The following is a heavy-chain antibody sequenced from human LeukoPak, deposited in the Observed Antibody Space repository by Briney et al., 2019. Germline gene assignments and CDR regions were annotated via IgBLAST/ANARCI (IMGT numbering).Heavy chain of an antibody. CDR1: GYSFTSYY. CDR3: ARGPRITMVRGGQWYYYMDV. J-gene: IGHJ6*03. D-gene: IGHD3-10*01. V-gene: IGHV1-46*01. CDR2: INPSGGST. Sequence: ASVKVSCKASGYSFTSYYIHWVRQAPGQGLEWMGLINPSGGSTNYAQKFQDRVTMTRHTSTSTVYMELSSLRSEDTAVYYCARGPRITMVRGGQWYYYMDVWGKGTTVTVSS.